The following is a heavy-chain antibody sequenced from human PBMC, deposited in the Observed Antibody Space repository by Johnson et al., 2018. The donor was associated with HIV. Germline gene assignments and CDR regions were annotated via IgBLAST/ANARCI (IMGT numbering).Heavy chain of an antibody. CDR3: ARGSRYTYDNDDAYLLHAVDF. J-gene: IGHJ3*01. CDR2: IYSGGST. CDR1: GLTVSGNY. Sequence: VQLVESGGGVVQHGGSLRLSCAASGLTVSGNYMSWGQAPGKGLEWVSVIYSGGSTYYADSVKGRFTISRDNSKNTLYLQMNSLRAEDTAVYYCARGSRYTYDNDDAYLLHAVDFWGQGTMVTVSS. V-gene: IGHV3-66*01. D-gene: IGHD3-22*01.